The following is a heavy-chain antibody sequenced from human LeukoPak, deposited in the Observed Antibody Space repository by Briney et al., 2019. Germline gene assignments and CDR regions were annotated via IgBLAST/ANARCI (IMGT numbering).Heavy chain of an antibody. V-gene: IGHV4-34*01. Sequence: SETLSLTCAVYGGSFSGYYWSWIRQPPGKGLEWMWEINHSGSTNYNPSLKRGVTISVDTSKNQFSLKLSSVTAADTAVYYCARAREGRFLADFDYWGQGTLVTVSS. CDR1: GGSFSGYY. D-gene: IGHD3-3*01. CDR3: ARAREGRFLADFDY. CDR2: INHSGST. J-gene: IGHJ4*02.